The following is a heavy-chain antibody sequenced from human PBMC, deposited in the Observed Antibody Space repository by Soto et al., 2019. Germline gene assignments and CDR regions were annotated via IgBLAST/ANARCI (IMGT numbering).Heavy chain of an antibody. J-gene: IGHJ6*02. CDR2: ISSSSTTI. CDR1: GFTFRSYT. CDR3: AREGLTGTIGLYYYYGMDV. V-gene: IGHV3-21*06. Sequence: PGGSLRLSCAASGFTFRSYTMNWVRQAPGKGLEWVSSISSSSTTIYYADSVKARFTISRDNAENTLFLQMNSLRAEDTAVYYCAREGLTGTIGLYYYYGMDVWGQGTTVTVSS. D-gene: IGHD1-7*01.